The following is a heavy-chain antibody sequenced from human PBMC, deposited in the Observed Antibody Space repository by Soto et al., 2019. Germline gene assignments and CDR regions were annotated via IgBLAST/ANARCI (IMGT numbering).Heavy chain of an antibody. CDR3: SGHSDSRSWDQYFQH. CDR1: GFTFSSYA. D-gene: IGHD6-13*01. J-gene: IGHJ1*01. CDR2: ISYDGSNK. V-gene: IGHV3-30-3*01. Sequence: GGSLRLSCAASGFTFSSYAMHWVRQAPGKGLAWVAVISYDGSNKYYADSVKGRLTISRDNSKNTLYLQMNSLRAEDTAFFFFSGHSDSRSWDQYFQHWGQGTLVTGSP.